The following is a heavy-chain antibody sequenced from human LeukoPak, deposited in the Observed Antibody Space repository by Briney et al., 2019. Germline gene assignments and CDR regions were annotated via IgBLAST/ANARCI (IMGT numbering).Heavy chain of an antibody. CDR3: ARNRPYSRGEMIDY. Sequence: SGPALVKPTQTLTLICTFSGFSLSTSGMCVSWIRQPPGKALEWLGRIDWDDDTYYSKSLETRLNISKDTSKNQVDLTVTNLDPVDTGTYFCARNRPYSRGEMIDYWGQGTLVTVSS. CDR2: IDWDDDT. CDR1: GFSLSTSGMC. V-gene: IGHV2-70*11. J-gene: IGHJ4*02. D-gene: IGHD6-13*01.